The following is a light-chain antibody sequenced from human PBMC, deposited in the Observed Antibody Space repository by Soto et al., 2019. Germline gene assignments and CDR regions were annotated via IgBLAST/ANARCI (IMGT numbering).Light chain of an antibody. CDR3: QQSYSTPYT. CDR1: QSISSY. V-gene: IGKV1-39*01. CDR2: AAS. J-gene: IGKJ2*01. Sequence: DIQITQSPSSLSASVGDRVTITCRASQSISSYLNWYQQKPAKAPKLLIYAASSLQSGVPSRFSVSGSGTDFTLTISSLQPEDFATYYCQQSYSTPYTFGQGTKREIK.